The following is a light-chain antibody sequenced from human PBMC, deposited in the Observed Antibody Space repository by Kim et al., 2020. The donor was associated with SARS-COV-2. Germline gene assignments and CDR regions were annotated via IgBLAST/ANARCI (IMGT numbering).Light chain of an antibody. CDR1: QSVSSN. J-gene: IGKJ4*01. CDR2: GAS. Sequence: EIVMTQSPATLSVSPGERATLSCRASQSVSSNLAWYQQQPGQAPRLLIYGASTRATGIPARISGSGSGTDFTLTVSSLQSEDFAVYYWQQYKNWPLTFGGGTKVEI. V-gene: IGKV3-15*01. CDR3: QQYKNWPLT.